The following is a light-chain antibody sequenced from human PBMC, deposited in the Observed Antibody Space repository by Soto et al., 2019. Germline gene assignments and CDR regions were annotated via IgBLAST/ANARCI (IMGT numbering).Light chain of an antibody. CDR2: EVS. CDR1: SSDVGGYNY. Sequence: QPVLTQPPSVSGAPGERVTISCTGTSSDVGGYNYVSWYQQHPGKAPKLMIYEVSKRPSGVPDRFSGSKSGNTASLTVSGLQVEDEADYYCSSFEASNNLLFGGGTKLTVL. CDR3: SSFEASNNLL. V-gene: IGLV2-8*01. J-gene: IGLJ2*01.